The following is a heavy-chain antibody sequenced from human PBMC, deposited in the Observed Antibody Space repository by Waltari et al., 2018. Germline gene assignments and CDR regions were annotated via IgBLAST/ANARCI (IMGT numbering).Heavy chain of an antibody. CDR3: ATTALGSYSGYDYPFFDY. CDR2: VDPEDGET. Sequence: EVQLVQSGAEVKKPGATVKISCKASGYTFTDYYMHWVQQAPGKGLEWMGRVDPEDGETIYAEKFQGRVTITADTSTDTAYMELSSLRSEDTAVYYCATTALGSYSGYDYPFFDYWGQGTLVTVSS. V-gene: IGHV1-69-2*01. CDR1: GYTFTDYY. J-gene: IGHJ4*02. D-gene: IGHD5-12*01.